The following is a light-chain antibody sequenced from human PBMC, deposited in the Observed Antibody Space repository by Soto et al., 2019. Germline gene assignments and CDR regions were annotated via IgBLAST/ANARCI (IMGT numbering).Light chain of an antibody. Sequence: QSALTQPPSASGSPGQSVAISCTGTSSDVGGYYYVSWYQQHPGKAPKLMIYEVNKRPSGVPDRFSGSKSGNTASLTVSGLQAEDEDDYYCCSYAGSSNVFGTGTKLTVL. CDR2: EVN. CDR1: SSDVGGYYY. CDR3: CSYAGSSNV. J-gene: IGLJ1*01. V-gene: IGLV2-8*01.